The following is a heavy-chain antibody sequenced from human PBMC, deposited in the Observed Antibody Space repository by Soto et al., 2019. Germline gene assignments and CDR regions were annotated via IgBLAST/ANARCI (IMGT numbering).Heavy chain of an antibody. J-gene: IGHJ4*02. D-gene: IGHD2-2*01. CDR2: ITPDGTTT. Sequence: GGSLRLSCAASGFTFSSSWMFWVRQAPEKGLVWISRITPDGTTTSYADSVKGRFTISRDNAKNTVYLQMNSLRAEDTAVYYCARDLASSPGYWGQGTLVTVSS. V-gene: IGHV3-74*01. CDR3: ARDLASSPGY. CDR1: GFTFSSSW.